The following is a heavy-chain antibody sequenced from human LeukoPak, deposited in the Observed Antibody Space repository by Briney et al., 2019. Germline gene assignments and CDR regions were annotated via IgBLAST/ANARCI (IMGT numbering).Heavy chain of an antibody. CDR1: GYSFPSYW. J-gene: IGHJ4*02. V-gene: IGHV5-51*01. Sequence: GESLKISCKGSGYSFPSYWIGWVRQMPGKGLEWMGIIYPRDSDTRYSPSFQGQVTVSADKSISTAYLQWNTLEASDTAMYYCARRQYSGYDFDFWGQGTLVTVSS. CDR3: ARRQYSGYDFDF. CDR2: IYPRDSDT. D-gene: IGHD5-12*01.